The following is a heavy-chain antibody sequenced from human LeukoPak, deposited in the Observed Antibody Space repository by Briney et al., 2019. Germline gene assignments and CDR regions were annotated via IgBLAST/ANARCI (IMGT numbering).Heavy chain of an antibody. J-gene: IGHJ3*02. D-gene: IGHD3-22*01. Sequence: GGSLRLSCAASGFTFSSYEMNWVRQAPGKGLEWVSYISNSGSTIYYADSVKGRFTISRDNAKNSLYLQMNSLRAEDTAVYYCARDPLDYYDSSGYQPTGDAFDIWGQGTMVTVSS. CDR1: GFTFSSYE. V-gene: IGHV3-48*03. CDR2: ISNSGSTI. CDR3: ARDPLDYYDSSGYQPTGDAFDI.